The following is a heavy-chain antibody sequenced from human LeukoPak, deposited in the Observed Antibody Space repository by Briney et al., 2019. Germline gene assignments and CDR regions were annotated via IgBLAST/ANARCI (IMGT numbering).Heavy chain of an antibody. J-gene: IGHJ6*03. CDR3: ARGGLTIFGVVNYMDV. Sequence: GGSLRLSCAASEFTFSSYWMSWVRQAPGKGLEWVANIKQDGSEKNYVDSVKGRFTISRDNAKNSLYLQMNSLRAEDTALYYCARGGLTIFGVVNYMDVWGKGTTVTVSS. CDR1: EFTFSSYW. V-gene: IGHV3-7*03. CDR2: IKQDGSEK. D-gene: IGHD3-3*01.